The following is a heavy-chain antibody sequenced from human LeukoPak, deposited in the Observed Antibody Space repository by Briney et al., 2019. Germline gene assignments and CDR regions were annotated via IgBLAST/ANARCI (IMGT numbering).Heavy chain of an antibody. D-gene: IGHD6-19*01. CDR2: ISYSGSA. J-gene: IGHJ2*01. CDR3: ARVLEGSSGQHWYFDL. CDR1: GDSISTNNYN. V-gene: IGHV4-39*01. Sequence: SETLSLTCTASGDSISTNNYNWGWIRQPPGKGLEWIGSISYSGSAYYNPSLKSRVTVSVDPSKNQFFLKVTSVAAADTAAYYCARVLEGSSGQHWYFDLWGRGTLVTVSS.